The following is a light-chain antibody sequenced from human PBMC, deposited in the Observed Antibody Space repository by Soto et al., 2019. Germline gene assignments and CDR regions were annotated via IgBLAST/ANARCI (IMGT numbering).Light chain of an antibody. J-gene: IGKJ4*01. CDR1: QSVSSSY. Sequence: ESVLTQSAGTLSLSPGERATLSCRASQSVSSSYLAWYQQKPGQAPRFLIYGASSRATGIPDRFSGSGSGTDFTLTISRLEPEDFAVYYCQQYGSSPLTFGGGTKVDIK. V-gene: IGKV3-20*01. CDR2: GAS. CDR3: QQYGSSPLT.